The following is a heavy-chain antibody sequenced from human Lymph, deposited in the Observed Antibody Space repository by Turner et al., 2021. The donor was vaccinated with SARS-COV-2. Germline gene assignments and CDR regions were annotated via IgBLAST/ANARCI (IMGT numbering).Heavy chain of an antibody. D-gene: IGHD3-22*01. V-gene: IGHV3-30*04. J-gene: IGHJ4*02. CDR2: ISYEGSDK. Sequence: VQLVESGGGVVQPGRSLRLSCAAPGFPFSSYAMHWVRQAPGKGLEWGAFISYEGSDKYYADAVKGRFNFYRDNSKNTLYLQMNSQRAEDTAVYYCARDRDSSGWVDYWGQGTLVTVSS. CDR3: ARDRDSSGWVDY. CDR1: GFPFSSYA.